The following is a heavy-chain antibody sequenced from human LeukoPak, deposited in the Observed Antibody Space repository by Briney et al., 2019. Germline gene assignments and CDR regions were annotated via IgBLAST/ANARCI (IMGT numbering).Heavy chain of an antibody. V-gene: IGHV4-59*12. J-gene: IGHJ3*02. CDR3: ARRGAKAPYHDAFDI. CDR2: IYYSGST. D-gene: IGHD4-17*01. Sequence: SETLSLTCTVFGGSISTNYWSWIRQPPGEGLEFIANIYYSGSTNYNPSLKSRVTISVDTSKNQFSLKLSSVTAADTAVYYCARRGAKAPYHDAFDIWGQGTMVTVSS. CDR1: GGSISTNY.